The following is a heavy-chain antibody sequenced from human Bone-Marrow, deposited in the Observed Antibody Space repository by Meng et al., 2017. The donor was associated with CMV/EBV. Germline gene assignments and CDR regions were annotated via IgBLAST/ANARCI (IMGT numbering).Heavy chain of an antibody. V-gene: IGHV4-31*03. J-gene: IGHJ4*02. Sequence: TVSGGSISSGGYYWSWIRQHPGKGLEWIGYIYYSGSTYYNPSLKSRVTISVDTSKNQFSLRLSSVTAADTAVYYCARSQAARGIFGYWGQGTLVTVSS. D-gene: IGHD6-6*01. CDR3: ARSQAARGIFGY. CDR1: GGSISSGGYY. CDR2: IYYSGST.